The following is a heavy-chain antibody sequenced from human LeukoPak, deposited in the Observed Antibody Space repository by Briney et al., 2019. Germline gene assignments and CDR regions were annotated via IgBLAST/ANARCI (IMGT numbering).Heavy chain of an antibody. V-gene: IGHV3-21*01. J-gene: IGHJ6*02. CDR1: GFTFSSYS. Sequence: GGSLRLSCAASGFTFSSYSMNWVRQAPGKGLEWVSFISSSSSYIYYADSVKGRFTISRDNAKNSLYLQMNSLRAKDTAVYYCATEVVPGRKYYYGMDVWGQGTTVTVSS. CDR2: ISSSSSYI. D-gene: IGHD2-2*01. CDR3: ATEVVPGRKYYYGMDV.